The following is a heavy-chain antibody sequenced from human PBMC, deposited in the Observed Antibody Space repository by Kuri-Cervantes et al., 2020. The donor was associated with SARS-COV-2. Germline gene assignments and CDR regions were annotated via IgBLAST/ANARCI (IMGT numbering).Heavy chain of an antibody. Sequence: GGSLRLSCKGSGYSFTSYWIGWVRQMPGKGLEWMGIIYPGDSDTRYSPSFQGQVTISADKSISTAYLQWSSLKASGTAMYYCARQFSVTILGVVSGAFDIWGQGTMVP. J-gene: IGHJ3*02. V-gene: IGHV5-51*01. CDR3: ARQFSVTILGVVSGAFDI. CDR2: IYPGDSDT. CDR1: GYSFTSYW. D-gene: IGHD3-3*01.